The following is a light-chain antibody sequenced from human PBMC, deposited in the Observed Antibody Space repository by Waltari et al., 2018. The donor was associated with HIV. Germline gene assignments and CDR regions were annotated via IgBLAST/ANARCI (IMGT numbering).Light chain of an antibody. CDR3: QKYNSAPLT. J-gene: IGKJ3*01. Sequence: DIPLTQSPSSLSASVGDRVTITCRASQGIGNSLAWYQQKPGKVPTLLIYAASTLQSGVPSRFSGSGSGTDFTLTISSLQPEDFATYYCQKYNSAPLTFGPGTKVDVK. V-gene: IGKV1-27*01. CDR1: QGIGNS. CDR2: AAS.